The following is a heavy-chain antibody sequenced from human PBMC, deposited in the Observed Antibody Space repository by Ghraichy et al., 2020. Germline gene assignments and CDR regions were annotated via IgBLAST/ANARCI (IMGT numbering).Heavy chain of an antibody. J-gene: IGHJ4*02. D-gene: IGHD1-14*01. V-gene: IGHV3-7*01. CDR3: ARDLCCNQFDY. Sequence: GGSLRLSCAASGFTLRHYSMNWFRQAPGKGLEWLAIISGDGSEENYVASVKGRFTISRDNSKNSLYLQMDSLRAEDTALYFCARDLCCNQFDYWGQGVLVTVSS. CDR2: ISGDGSEE. CDR1: GFTLRHYS.